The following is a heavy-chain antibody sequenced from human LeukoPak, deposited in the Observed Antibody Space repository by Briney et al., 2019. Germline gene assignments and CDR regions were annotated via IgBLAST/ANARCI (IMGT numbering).Heavy chain of an antibody. V-gene: IGHV1-18*01. Sequence: ASVNVSCKASGYTFTSYGICWVRQAPGQGREWMGWISAYNGNTNYAQKLQGRVTMTTDTSTSTAYMELRSRRSDDTAVYYCARVKAAALGLNWFDPWGQGTLVTVSS. D-gene: IGHD6-13*01. CDR1: GYTFTSYG. J-gene: IGHJ5*02. CDR3: ARVKAAALGLNWFDP. CDR2: ISAYNGNT.